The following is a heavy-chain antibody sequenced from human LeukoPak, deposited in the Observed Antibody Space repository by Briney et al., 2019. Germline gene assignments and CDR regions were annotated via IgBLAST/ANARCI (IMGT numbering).Heavy chain of an antibody. CDR2: IYNGGGI. Sequence: PGGPLRLPCAASEFTVSSSYMIWVRQAPGKGLECVSIIYNGGGIYYADSLKGRFSISRDISKNMLYLQMNSLRAEDTAVYYCARGHNTATSGTRAFDIWGQGTMVTVSS. D-gene: IGHD1-26*01. CDR3: ARGHNTATSGTRAFDI. J-gene: IGHJ3*02. CDR1: EFTVSSSY. V-gene: IGHV3-53*01.